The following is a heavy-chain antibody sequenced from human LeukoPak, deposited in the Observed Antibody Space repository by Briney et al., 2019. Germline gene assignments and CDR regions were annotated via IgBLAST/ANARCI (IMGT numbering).Heavy chain of an antibody. D-gene: IGHD5-18*01. Sequence: GGSLRLSCAASGFTFSDYYMTWLRQAPGNGLEWVSYISSSGSTINYADSVRGRFTISRDNAKNSLYLEMNSLRAEDTAVYYCGRGYSNGPAIDSWGQGTLVTVSS. CDR2: ISSSGSTI. V-gene: IGHV3-11*04. CDR1: GFTFSDYY. J-gene: IGHJ4*02. CDR3: GRGYSNGPAIDS.